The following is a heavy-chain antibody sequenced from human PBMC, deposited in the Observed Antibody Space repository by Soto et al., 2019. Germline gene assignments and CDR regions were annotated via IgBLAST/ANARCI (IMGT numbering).Heavy chain of an antibody. D-gene: IGHD3-3*01. V-gene: IGHV1-69*13. CDR2: IIPIFGTA. Sequence: SVKVSCKASGGTFSSYAISWVRQAPGQGLEWMGGIIPIFGTANYAQKFQGRVTITADESTSTAYMELSSLRSEDTAVYYCASGMRGRFLEWLLYPYYFDYWGQGTLVTVS. CDR3: ASGMRGRFLEWLLYPYYFDY. CDR1: GGTFSSYA. J-gene: IGHJ4*02.